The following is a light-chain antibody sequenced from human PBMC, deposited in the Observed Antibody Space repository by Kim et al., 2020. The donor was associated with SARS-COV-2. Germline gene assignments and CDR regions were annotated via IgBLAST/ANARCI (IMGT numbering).Light chain of an antibody. CDR3: QKYSGAPWT. CDR2: AAS. J-gene: IGKJ1*01. Sequence: APIGDRVTITCRASQAISKYLAWYQQKPGKAPKLLIYAASTLQSGVPSRFSGSGSGTDFTLTISSLQPEDVATYYCQKYSGAPWTFGQGTKVEIK. CDR1: QAISKY. V-gene: IGKV1-27*01.